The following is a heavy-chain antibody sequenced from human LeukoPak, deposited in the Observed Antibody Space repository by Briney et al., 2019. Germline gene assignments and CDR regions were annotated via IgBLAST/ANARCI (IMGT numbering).Heavy chain of an antibody. D-gene: IGHD3-10*01. Sequence: SQTLSLTCTVSGGSISSGSYYWSWIRQPAGKGLEWIGRIYTSGSTNYNPPLKSRVTISVDTSKNQFSLKLSSVTAADTAVYYCARAQYDYGSGGYYYYYYMDVWGKGTTVTVSS. CDR1: GGSISSGSYY. V-gene: IGHV4-61*02. CDR2: IYTSGST. CDR3: ARAQYDYGSGGYYYYYYMDV. J-gene: IGHJ6*03.